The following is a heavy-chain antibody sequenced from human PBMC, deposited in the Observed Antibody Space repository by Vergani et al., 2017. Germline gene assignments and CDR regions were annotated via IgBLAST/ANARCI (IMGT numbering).Heavy chain of an antibody. CDR3: AKDIGSSVNYYMDV. V-gene: IGHV3-23*01. J-gene: IGHJ6*03. D-gene: IGHD6-6*01. Sequence: EVQLLESGGGLVQPGGSLRLSCAASGFTFSSYAMSWVRQAPGKGLEWVSAISGSGGSTYYADSVKGRFTISRDNSQNTLYLQMNSLRAEDTALYFCAKDIGSSVNYYMDVWGKGTTVSVSS. CDR2: ISGSGGST. CDR1: GFTFSSYA.